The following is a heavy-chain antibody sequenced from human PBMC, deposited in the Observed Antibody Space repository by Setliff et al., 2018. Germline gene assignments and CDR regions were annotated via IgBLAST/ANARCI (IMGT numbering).Heavy chain of an antibody. CDR3: ARNPPTMVRGVIYYYYYMDV. J-gene: IGHJ6*03. V-gene: IGHV3-30*04. D-gene: IGHD3-10*01. Sequence: PGGSLSLSCAASGFTFSSYAMHWVRQAPGKGLEWVAVISYDGSNKYYADSVKGRFTISRDNSKNTLYLQMNSLRAEDTAVYYCARNPPTMVRGVIYYYYYMDVWGKGTTVTVSS. CDR2: ISYDGSNK. CDR1: GFTFSSYA.